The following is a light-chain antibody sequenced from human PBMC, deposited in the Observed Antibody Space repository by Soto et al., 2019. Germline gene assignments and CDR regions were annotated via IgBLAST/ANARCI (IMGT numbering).Light chain of an antibody. CDR1: QDISSK. Sequence: DILMTQSPVTLSVSPGEGATLSCTASQDISSKLAWYQKKPGQPPRLLIYDASTRATDTPARFSGSGSATEFTPTISSPQSEDSADDYCQHYHCWVKTFGQGTKLEIK. CDR3: QHYHCWVKT. J-gene: IGKJ2*01. V-gene: IGKV3-15*01. CDR2: DAS.